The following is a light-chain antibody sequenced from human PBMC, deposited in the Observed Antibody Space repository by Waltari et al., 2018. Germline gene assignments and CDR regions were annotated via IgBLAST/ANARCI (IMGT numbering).Light chain of an antibody. CDR3: QSAHSNGSDVV. Sequence: SYELTQPPSVSVSPGQTARITCSGDACSKQSGYWYRQKSGRAPVLMVYTDSGRPSGIPERFSGSSSGTTVTLTISAVQPEDEADYYCQSAHSNGSDVVFGGGTKLTVL. V-gene: IGLV3-25*03. CDR2: TDS. J-gene: IGLJ2*01. CDR1: ACSKQS.